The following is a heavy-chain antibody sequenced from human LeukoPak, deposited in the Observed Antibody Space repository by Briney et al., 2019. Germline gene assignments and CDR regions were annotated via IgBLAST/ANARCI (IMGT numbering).Heavy chain of an antibody. CDR2: IRSKANSYAT. Sequence: GGSLRLSCGVSGFTFSSYWMNWVRQASGKGLEWVGRIRSKANSYATTDAASVKGRFTISRDDSKNTAYLQMNSLKTEDTAVYYCTRPSYDSSVSGVVYWGQGTLVTVSS. V-gene: IGHV3-73*01. J-gene: IGHJ4*02. CDR1: GFTFSSYW. D-gene: IGHD3-22*01. CDR3: TRPSYDSSVSGVVY.